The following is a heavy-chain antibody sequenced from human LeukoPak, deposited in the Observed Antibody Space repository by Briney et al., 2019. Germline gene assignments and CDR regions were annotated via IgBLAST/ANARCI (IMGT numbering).Heavy chain of an antibody. CDR3: AKERSSSPIFDY. D-gene: IGHD6-6*01. J-gene: IGHJ4*02. Sequence: GWSLRLSCAASGFTFSSYGMHWVRQAPGKGLEWVAVISYDGSNKYYADSVKGRFTISRDNSKNTLYLQMNSLRAEDTAVYYCAKERSSSPIFDYWGQGTLVTVSS. CDR1: GFTFSSYG. CDR2: ISYDGSNK. V-gene: IGHV3-30*18.